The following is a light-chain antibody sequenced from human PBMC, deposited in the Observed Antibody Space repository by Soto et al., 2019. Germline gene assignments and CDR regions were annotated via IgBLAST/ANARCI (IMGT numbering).Light chain of an antibody. Sequence: EIVLTQSPGSLYLSPGERATLSCRASQSVSSTFLAWHQQKPGLAPRLLIYDASSRATGIPDRFSGSGSGTDFALTISRLEPEDFAVYYCQQYGSSHAFGQGTRLEIK. V-gene: IGKV3D-20*01. J-gene: IGKJ5*01. CDR2: DAS. CDR3: QQYGSSHA. CDR1: QSVSSTF.